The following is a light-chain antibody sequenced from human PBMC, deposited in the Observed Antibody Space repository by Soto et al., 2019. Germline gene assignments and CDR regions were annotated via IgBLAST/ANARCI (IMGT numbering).Light chain of an antibody. CDR2: GAS. J-gene: IGKJ1*01. CDR1: QRVSSN. CDR3: QQYNKWPRT. V-gene: IGKV3-15*01. Sequence: EIVMTQSPATLSVSPGERATLSCRASQRVSSNLAWYQQKPGQAPRLLLYGASTRATGVPARFSGSGSGTQFTLTISSLQSEDFAVYYCQQYNKWPRTFGQGTKVDIK.